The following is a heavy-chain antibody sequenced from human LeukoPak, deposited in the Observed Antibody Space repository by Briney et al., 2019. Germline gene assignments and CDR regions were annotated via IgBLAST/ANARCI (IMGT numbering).Heavy chain of an antibody. D-gene: IGHD4-17*01. CDR1: GFTVSSNY. Sequence: GGSLRLSCAASGFTVSSNYMSWVRQAPGKGLEWVSVIYSGGSTYYADSVKGRFTISRDNSKNTLYLQMNSLRAEDTAVYYCARDLYGAELGYWGQGTLVTVSS. J-gene: IGHJ4*02. CDR3: ARDLYGAELGY. V-gene: IGHV3-53*01. CDR2: IYSGGST.